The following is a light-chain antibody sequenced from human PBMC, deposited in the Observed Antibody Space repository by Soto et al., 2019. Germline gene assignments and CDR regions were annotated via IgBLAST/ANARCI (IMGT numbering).Light chain of an antibody. J-gene: IGKJ4*01. CDR1: QSVSSNS. CDR3: QQYGSSPLT. V-gene: IGKV3-20*01. CDR2: GAS. Sequence: EIVLTQSPGTLSLSPGERATLSCRASQSVSSNSLAWYQQKPGQAPRLLIYGASTRATAIPDRFSGSGSGTDFTLTVSRLEPEDLAVYYCQQYGSSPLTFGGGTRVDI.